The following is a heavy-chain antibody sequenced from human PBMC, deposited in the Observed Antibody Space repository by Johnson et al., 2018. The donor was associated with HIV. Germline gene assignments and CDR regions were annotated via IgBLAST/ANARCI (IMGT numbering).Heavy chain of an antibody. CDR2: ITFEGSDK. Sequence: QVQMVESGGGVVQPGKSLRLSCAASGFTFSYYGMHWVRQAPGKGLEWVAVITFEGSDKYYADSVKGRVTISRDDSKNTLYLRLNSLRPEDSAVYYCGHSSSWLDAFDIWGQGTMVTASS. D-gene: IGHD6-13*01. CDR3: GHSSSWLDAFDI. CDR1: GFTFSYYG. V-gene: IGHV3-30*03. J-gene: IGHJ3*02.